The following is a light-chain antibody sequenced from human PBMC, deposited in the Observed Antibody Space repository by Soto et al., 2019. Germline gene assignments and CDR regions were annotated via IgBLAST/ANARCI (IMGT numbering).Light chain of an antibody. J-gene: IGKJ2*01. CDR3: QQRSNWPT. V-gene: IGKV3-11*01. Sequence: EIVLTQSPATLSLSPGERATLSCRASQSVSSYLAWYQQKPGQAPRLLIYDASNRATGIPARFSGSGSGTDFTLTISGLEPEDLAVYYCQQRSNWPTFGQGTKLEIK. CDR2: DAS. CDR1: QSVSSY.